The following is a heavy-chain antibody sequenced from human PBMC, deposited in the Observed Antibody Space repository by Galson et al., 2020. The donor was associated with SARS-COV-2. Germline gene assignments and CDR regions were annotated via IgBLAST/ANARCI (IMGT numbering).Heavy chain of an antibody. J-gene: IGHJ4*02. Sequence: ETSETLSLTCSVSGVSITPYYWSWIRQPPGKGLEWIAYLFSGANTKYNPSLDSRATISVDTSNNQFFLMLTSVTAADTAVYYCARKAPYYGSAEGFDSWGQGTLVIVSS. CDR3: ARKAPYYGSAEGFDS. CDR1: GVSITPYY. V-gene: IGHV4-59*08. D-gene: IGHD3-10*01. CDR2: LFSGANT.